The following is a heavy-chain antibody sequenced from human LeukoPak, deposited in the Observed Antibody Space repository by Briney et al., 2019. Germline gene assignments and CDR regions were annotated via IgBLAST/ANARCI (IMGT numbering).Heavy chain of an antibody. CDR2: TYYRSKWYN. V-gene: IGHV6-1*01. Sequence: SQTLSLTCAISGDSVSNNDAAWNWIRQSPSRGLEWLGMTYYRSKWYNDYAVSVKSRITINPDTSKNQFSQQLNSVTPEDTAVYYCAGGRLGNYYFDSWGQGILVTVSS. CDR1: GDSVSNNDAA. CDR3: AGGRLGNYYFDS. D-gene: IGHD7-27*01. J-gene: IGHJ4*02.